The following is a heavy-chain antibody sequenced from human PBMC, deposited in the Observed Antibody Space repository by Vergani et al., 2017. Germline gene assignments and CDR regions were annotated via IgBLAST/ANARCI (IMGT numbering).Heavy chain of an antibody. V-gene: IGHV3-11*04. D-gene: IGHD1-1*01. J-gene: IGHJ6*02. CDR1: GFKFSDHY. CDR2: ISPGASTV. CDR3: AKNPGISTTRHYYAMDV. Sequence: LEESGGGSVKPGGSPRLSCAASGFKFSDHYMSWIRQAPGKGLEWVSHISPGASTVSYTASVTGRFTVSRDNDNNSLTLDMTTLRVEDTAVYYCAKNPGISTTRHYYAMDVWGQGTTVTVSS.